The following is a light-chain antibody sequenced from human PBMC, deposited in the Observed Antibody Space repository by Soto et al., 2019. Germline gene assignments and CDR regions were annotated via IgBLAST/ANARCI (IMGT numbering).Light chain of an antibody. CDR2: EVS. CDR1: SSDLGGYSY. Sequence: QSALTQPPSASGSPGQSGTISCTGSSSDLGGYSYVSWYQQHPGKAPKLMIYEVSKRPSGVPDRFSGSKSGSTASLTVSGLQAEDEADYYCSSYAGSNNVVFGGGTKLTVL. CDR3: SSYAGSNNVV. V-gene: IGLV2-8*01. J-gene: IGLJ2*01.